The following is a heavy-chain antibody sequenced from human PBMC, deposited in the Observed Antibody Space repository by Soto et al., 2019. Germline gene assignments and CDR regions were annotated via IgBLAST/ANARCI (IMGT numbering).Heavy chain of an antibody. CDR3: DRAADPGIPGLRWYIYGLDV. J-gene: IGHJ6*02. CDR2: IIPIVGTA. D-gene: IGHD4-17*01. CDR1: GCTFSSYA. V-gene: IGHV1-69*13. Sequence: SVKVSCKASGCTFSSYAISWVRQALGQGLEWMGGIIPIVGTANYAQKFQGRVTITADESTSTAYMELSSLRSEDTAVYYGDRAADPGIPGLRWYIYGLDVWGQGTTVAVSS.